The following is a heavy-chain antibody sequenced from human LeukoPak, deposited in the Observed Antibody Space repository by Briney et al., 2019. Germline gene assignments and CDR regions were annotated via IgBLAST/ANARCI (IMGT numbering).Heavy chain of an antibody. D-gene: IGHD6-19*01. CDR2: ITNDGGST. CDR3: AKDRGSGWP. J-gene: IGHJ4*02. CDR1: GFTFSSYA. Sequence: PGGSLRLSCVASGFTFSSYAMSWVRQPPGKGLEWVSGITNDGGSTYYGDSVKGRFTISRDNSKNTLYLQMTRLTPEDTAIYYCAKDRGSGWPWGQGALVTVSS. V-gene: IGHV3-23*01.